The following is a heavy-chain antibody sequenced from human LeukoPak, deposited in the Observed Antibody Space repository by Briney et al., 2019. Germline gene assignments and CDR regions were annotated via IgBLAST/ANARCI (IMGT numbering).Heavy chain of an antibody. CDR1: GGSISSGGYS. CDR3: ARAGDTGPPYFDY. V-gene: IGHV4-30-2*01. J-gene: IGHJ4*02. CDR2: IYHTGST. Sequence: PSETLSLTCAVSGGSISSGGYSWSWIRQPPGKGLEWIGYIYHTGSTYYNPSLKSRVTISVDRSKNQFSLKLSSVTAADTAVYYCARAGDTGPPYFDYWGQGTLVTVSS. D-gene: IGHD2-8*02.